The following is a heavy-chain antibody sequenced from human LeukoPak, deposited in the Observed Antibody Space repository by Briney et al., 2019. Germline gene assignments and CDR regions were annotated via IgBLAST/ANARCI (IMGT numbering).Heavy chain of an antibody. CDR2: IIPIFGTA. J-gene: IGHJ6*03. V-gene: IGHV1-69*13. D-gene: IGHD3-22*01. CDR3: ARVGLDYDSSPPYYYYYMDV. Sequence: GASVKVSCKASGGTFSSYAISWVRQAPGQGLEWMGGIIPIFGTANYAQKFQGRVTITADESTSTAYMELSSLRSEDTAVYYCARVGLDYDSSPPYYYYYMDVWGKGTTVTVSS. CDR1: GGTFSSYA.